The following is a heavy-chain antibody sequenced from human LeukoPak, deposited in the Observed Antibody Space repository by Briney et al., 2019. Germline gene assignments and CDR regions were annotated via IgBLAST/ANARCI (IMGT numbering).Heavy chain of an antibody. J-gene: IGHJ6*02. CDR1: GGSISSYY. CDR3: ARHFSGGWFVTPYYYYGMDV. CDR2: IYYSGST. D-gene: IGHD6-19*01. V-gene: IGHV4-59*08. Sequence: SETLSLTCTVSGGSISSYYWSWIRQPPGKGLEWIGYIYYSGSTNYNPPLKSRVTISADTSKNQFSLKLSSVTAADTAVYYCARHFSGGWFVTPYYYYGMDVWGQGTTVTVSS.